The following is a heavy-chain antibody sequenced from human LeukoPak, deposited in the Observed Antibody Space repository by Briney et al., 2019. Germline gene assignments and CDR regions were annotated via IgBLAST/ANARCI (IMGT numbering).Heavy chain of an antibody. D-gene: IGHD6-13*01. CDR2: ISWDGGST. J-gene: IGHJ4*02. CDR3: AKDIRGSTSWYGLDY. Sequence: LPGGSLRLSCAASGSSFDDYVMHWVRQAPGKGLEWVSLISWDGGSTYYADSVKGRFTISRDNSKNSLYLQMNSLRAEDTALYYCAKDIRGSTSWYGLDYWGQGTLVTVSS. V-gene: IGHV3-43D*03. CDR1: GSSFDDYV.